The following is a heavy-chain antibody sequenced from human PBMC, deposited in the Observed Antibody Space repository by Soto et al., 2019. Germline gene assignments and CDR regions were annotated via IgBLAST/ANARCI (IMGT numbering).Heavy chain of an antibody. V-gene: IGHV3-66*01. CDR2: MYAGGGT. D-gene: IGHD3-10*01. J-gene: IGHJ4*02. Sequence: GGSLRLSCAVSGFTVSSHYISWVRQAPGRGLEWVPVMYAGGGTYYADSVKGRFTISRDNSKNTLYLQMNSLRDEDTAVYYCTRDAGIPSGGQWGQGTLVTSPQ. CDR1: GFTVSSHY. CDR3: TRDAGIPSGGQ.